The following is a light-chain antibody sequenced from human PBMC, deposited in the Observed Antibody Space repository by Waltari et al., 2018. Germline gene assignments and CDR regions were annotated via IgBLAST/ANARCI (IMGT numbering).Light chain of an antibody. Sequence: QLLLTQSPSASASLGALVKLTCTMSSWHSGIVLAWHQQQPEKGPRYLMKVNSDGSHSKGDEIPDRFSGSSSGAERYLTIASLQSEDEADYYCQTGGHGTWVFGGGTKLTVL. J-gene: IGLJ3*02. CDR1: SWHSGIV. V-gene: IGLV4-69*01. CDR3: QTGGHGTWV. CDR2: VNSDGSH.